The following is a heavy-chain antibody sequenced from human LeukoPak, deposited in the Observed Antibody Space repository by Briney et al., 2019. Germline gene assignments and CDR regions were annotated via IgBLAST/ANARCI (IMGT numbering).Heavy chain of an antibody. V-gene: IGHV1-46*01. D-gene: IGHD3-9*01. Sequence: ASVKVSCKSSGYTFTSYYMHWVRQAPGQGLEWMGIINPSGGSTSYAQKFQGRVTMTRDTSTSTVYMELSSLRSEDTAFYYCVKGGGPLLRDLDLLFDSWGLGTLVIVSS. CDR3: VKGGGPLLRDLDLLFDS. J-gene: IGHJ4*02. CDR1: GYTFTSYY. CDR2: INPSGGST.